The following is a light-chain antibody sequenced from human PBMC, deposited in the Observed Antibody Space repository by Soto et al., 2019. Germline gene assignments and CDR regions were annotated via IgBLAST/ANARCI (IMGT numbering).Light chain of an antibody. J-gene: IGLJ1*01. CDR1: SSDVGSYNL. V-gene: IGLV2-23*01. CDR2: EGS. CDR3: CSYAGSSTLYV. Sequence: QSARTQPASVSGSPGQSITIYCTGTSSDVGSYNLVSWYQQHPGKAPKLMIYEGSKRPSGVSNRFSGSKSGNTASLTISGLQAEDEADYYCCSYAGSSTLYVFGTGTKVTVL.